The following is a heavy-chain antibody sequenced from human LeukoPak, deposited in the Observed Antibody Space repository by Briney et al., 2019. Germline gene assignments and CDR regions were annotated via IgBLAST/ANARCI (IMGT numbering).Heavy chain of an antibody. CDR3: AKLDGDSGSYCFDY. CDR2: ISGSGGST. D-gene: IGHD1-26*01. J-gene: IGHJ4*02. V-gene: IGHV3-23*01. Sequence: GGSLRLSCAASGFTFSSYAMSWVRQAPGKGLEWVSAISGSGGSTYYADSVKGRFTISRDNSKSTLYLQMNSLRAEDTAVYYCAKLDGDSGSYCFDYWGQGTLVTVSS. CDR1: GFTFSSYA.